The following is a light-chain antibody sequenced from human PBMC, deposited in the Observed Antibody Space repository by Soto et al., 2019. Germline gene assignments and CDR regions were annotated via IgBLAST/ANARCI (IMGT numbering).Light chain of an antibody. Sequence: IVVPQSPGTLSLYRGARATLSCRASQSVRSSHLAWYQQKPGQAPRLLIYGASSRATGIPDRFSGSGSGTDFTLTISRLEPEDFAVYYCQQYDSSPLTFGGGTKVDI. CDR2: GAS. J-gene: IGKJ4*01. V-gene: IGKV3-20*01. CDR1: QSVRSSH. CDR3: QQYDSSPLT.